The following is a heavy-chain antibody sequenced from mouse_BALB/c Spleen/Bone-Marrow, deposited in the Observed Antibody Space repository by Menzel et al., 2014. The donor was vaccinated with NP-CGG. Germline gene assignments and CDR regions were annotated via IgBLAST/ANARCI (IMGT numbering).Heavy chain of an antibody. D-gene: IGHD1-1*02. J-gene: IGHJ2*01. CDR2: FYPGSGSI. Sequence: QVQLQQSGAGLVKPGASVKLSCKASGYTFTEYIIRWVKQRSGQGLEWIGWFYPGSGSIKYNEKFKDKATLTADKSSSTVYMEISRLTSKDSAVYFCARHEGGGYFDYWGQGTTLTVSS. CDR1: GYTFTEYI. V-gene: IGHV1-62-2*01. CDR3: ARHEGGGYFDY.